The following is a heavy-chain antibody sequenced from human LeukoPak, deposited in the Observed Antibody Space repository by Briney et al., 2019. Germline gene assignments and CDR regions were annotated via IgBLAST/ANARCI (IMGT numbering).Heavy chain of an antibody. V-gene: IGHV1-2*02. Sequence: APMKGSCKASGNTFTGYSMHWVGKAPGQRLEWMGWINPNSGGTNYAQKFQGRVTMTRDTSISTAYMELSRLRSDDTAVYYCAPSGSQWYFDYWGQGTLVTVSS. CDR3: APSGSQWYFDY. J-gene: IGHJ4*02. CDR2: INPNSGGT. D-gene: IGHD3-3*01. CDR1: GNTFTGYS.